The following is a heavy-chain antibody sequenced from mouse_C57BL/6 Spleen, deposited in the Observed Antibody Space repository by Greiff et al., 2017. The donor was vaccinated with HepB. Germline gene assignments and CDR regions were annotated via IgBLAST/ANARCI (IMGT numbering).Heavy chain of an antibody. D-gene: IGHD1-1*01. Sequence: QVQLQQSGAELVMPGASVKLSCKASGYTFTSYWMHWVKQRPGQGLEWIGEIDPSDSYTNYNQKFKGKSTLTVDKSSSTAYMQLSSLTSEDSAVYYCARAEEIGDLLRGGFAYWGQGTLVTVSA. CDR1: GYTFTSYW. CDR3: ARAEEIGDLLRGGFAY. CDR2: IDPSDSYT. V-gene: IGHV1-69*01. J-gene: IGHJ3*01.